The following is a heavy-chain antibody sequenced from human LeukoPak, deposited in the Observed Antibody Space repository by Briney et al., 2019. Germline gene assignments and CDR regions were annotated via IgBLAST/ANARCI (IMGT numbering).Heavy chain of an antibody. Sequence: QPGRSLRLSCAASGFTFSSYGMHWVRQAPGKGLEWVAVISYDGSNKYYADSVKGRFTISRDNSKNTLYLQMNSLRAEDTAVYYXXXXXXXXXXXGSYYPYYGMDVWGQGTTVTVSS. V-gene: IGHV3-30*03. J-gene: IGHJ6*02. CDR3: XXXXXXXXXXGSYYPYYGMDV. CDR2: ISYDGSNK. CDR1: GFTFSSYG. D-gene: IGHD3-10*01.